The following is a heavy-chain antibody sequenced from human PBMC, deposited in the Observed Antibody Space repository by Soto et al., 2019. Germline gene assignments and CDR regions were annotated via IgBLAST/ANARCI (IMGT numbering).Heavy chain of an antibody. Sequence: SVKVSCKASGGTFSSYAISWVRQAPGQGLEWMGGIIPIFGTANYAQKFQGRVTITADESTSTAYMELSSLRSEDTAVYYCARERHCSGGSCNWFDPWGQGTLVTVSX. D-gene: IGHD2-15*01. CDR2: IIPIFGTA. V-gene: IGHV1-69*13. CDR3: ARERHCSGGSCNWFDP. J-gene: IGHJ5*02. CDR1: GGTFSSYA.